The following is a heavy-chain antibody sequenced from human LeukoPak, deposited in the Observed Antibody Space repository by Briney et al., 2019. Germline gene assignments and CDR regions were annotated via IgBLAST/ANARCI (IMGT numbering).Heavy chain of an antibody. CDR3: ARGVGSSWYYYYYVDV. J-gene: IGHJ6*03. Sequence: SETLSLTCAVYGGSFSGYYWSWIRQPPGKGLEWIGEINHSGSTNYNPSLKSRVTISVDTSKNQFSLKLSSVTAADTAVYYCARGVGSSWYYYYYVDVWGKGTTVTVSS. CDR1: GGSFSGYY. D-gene: IGHD6-13*01. V-gene: IGHV4-34*01. CDR2: INHSGST.